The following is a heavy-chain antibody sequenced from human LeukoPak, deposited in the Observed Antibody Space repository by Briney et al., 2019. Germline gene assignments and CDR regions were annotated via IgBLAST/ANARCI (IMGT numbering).Heavy chain of an antibody. CDR1: GYTFTSYD. J-gene: IGHJ3*02. D-gene: IGHD3-3*01. CDR3: ARAPYYDFWSGRCDAFDI. CDR2: MNPNSGNT. V-gene: IGHV1-8*01. Sequence: ASVKVSCKASGYTFTSYDINWVRQATGQGLEWMGWMNPNSGNTGYAQKFQGRVTMTRNTSISTAYMKLSSLRSEDTAVYYCARAPYYDFWSGRCDAFDIWGQGTMVTVSS.